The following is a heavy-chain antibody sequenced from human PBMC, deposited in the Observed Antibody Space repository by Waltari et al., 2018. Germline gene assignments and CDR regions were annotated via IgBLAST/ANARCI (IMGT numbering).Heavy chain of an antibody. Sequence: QLQLQQSGPGLVKPSEYLSLTCVVPGDSMSSNYWWTWVRLTPGKGLEWIGQIHRSGRTNYNPSLESRVTVSMDTSNNQFSLKVFSATAADTAVYYCARDRGRGLYLDSWGQGTLVTVSP. CDR3: ARDRGRGLYLDS. CDR1: GDSMSSNYW. D-gene: IGHD2-15*01. J-gene: IGHJ4*02. V-gene: IGHV4-4*02. CDR2: IHRSGRT.